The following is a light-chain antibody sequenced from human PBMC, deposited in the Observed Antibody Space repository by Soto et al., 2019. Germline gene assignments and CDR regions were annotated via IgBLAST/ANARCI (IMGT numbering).Light chain of an antibody. V-gene: IGKV3-20*01. CDR3: QQYGRSPRYT. Sequence: EIVLTQSPGTLSLSPGERATLSCRASQSVSSSYLAWYQQKPGQAPRLLIYGASSRATGIPDRFSGSGSGTDFTLTIRRLEPEDFAVYYCQQYGRSPRYTFGQGTKLEIK. J-gene: IGKJ2*01. CDR2: GAS. CDR1: QSVSSSY.